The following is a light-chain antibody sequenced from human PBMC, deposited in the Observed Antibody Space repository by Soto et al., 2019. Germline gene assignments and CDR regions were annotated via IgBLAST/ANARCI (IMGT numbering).Light chain of an antibody. Sequence: EIVLTQFPATLSLSPGERAILSCRASQSVSSYLAWYQQKPGQAPRLLIYDISNRATGIPARFIGSGSGTDFTLTISSLEPEDSAVYYCQQRNAWPRNTFGQGTNLEI. V-gene: IGKV3-11*01. CDR2: DIS. J-gene: IGKJ2*01. CDR1: QSVSSY. CDR3: QQRNAWPRNT.